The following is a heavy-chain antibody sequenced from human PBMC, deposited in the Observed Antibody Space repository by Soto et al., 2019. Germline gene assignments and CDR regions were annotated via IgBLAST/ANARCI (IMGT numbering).Heavy chain of an antibody. J-gene: IGHJ6*02. CDR2: IIPIPGTA. Sequence: QVQLVQSGAEVKKPGSSVKVSCKASGGTFGSYAISWVRQAPGQGLEWMGGIIPIPGTANYAQKFQGRVTIAADESTSTAYMELSSLRSEDTAVYYCARSQGSSTSLESSYYYYYGMDVWGQGTTVTVSS. V-gene: IGHV1-69*01. CDR1: GGTFGSYA. CDR3: ARSQGSSTSLESSYYYYYGMDV. D-gene: IGHD2-2*01.